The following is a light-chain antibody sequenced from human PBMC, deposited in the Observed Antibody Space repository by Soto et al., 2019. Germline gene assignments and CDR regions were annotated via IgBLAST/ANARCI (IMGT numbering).Light chain of an antibody. V-gene: IGKV1-39*01. J-gene: IGKJ1*01. CDR1: QSISSY. CDR2: AAS. CDR3: QHSYSTPRT. Sequence: IQMTQSPSSLSASVGDRVTITGRASQSISSYLNWYQQKPGKAPKLLIYAASSLRSGVPSRFSGTGSWTDLTLTISSLQPEDFATYYCQHSYSTPRTVGQGTQADIK.